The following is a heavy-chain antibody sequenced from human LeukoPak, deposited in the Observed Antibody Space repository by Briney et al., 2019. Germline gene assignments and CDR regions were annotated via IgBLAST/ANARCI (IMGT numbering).Heavy chain of an antibody. Sequence: ASVKVSCRASGYTFINFAINWGRQAPGQRPEWMGWINAGNGNTKYSQKFQGRVTITRDTSASTAYMELSSLTSEDTAVYYCARGPRAAADDYWGQGTLVTVSS. J-gene: IGHJ4*02. CDR3: ARGPRAAADDY. V-gene: IGHV1-3*01. CDR1: GYTFINFA. D-gene: IGHD6-13*01. CDR2: INAGNGNT.